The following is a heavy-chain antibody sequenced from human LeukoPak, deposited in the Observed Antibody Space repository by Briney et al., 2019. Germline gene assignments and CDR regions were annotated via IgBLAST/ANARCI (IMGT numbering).Heavy chain of an antibody. CDR1: GFTFTGYS. CDR3: ARNLLTYHYSSGPGGSDAFDI. V-gene: IGHV3-21*01. D-gene: IGHD3-22*01. CDR2: IISGSSYI. Sequence: GGSLRLSCAASGFTFTGYSMYWGRKAPGKGRGWVSSIISGSSYIYYADSVKGRLTISRDTAKKPLYLQMKSLRAEDTAVFYVARNLLTYHYSSGPGGSDAFDI. J-gene: IGHJ3*02.